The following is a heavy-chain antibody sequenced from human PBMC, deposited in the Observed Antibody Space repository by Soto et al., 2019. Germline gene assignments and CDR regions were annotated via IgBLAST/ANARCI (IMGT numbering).Heavy chain of an antibody. CDR1: GFIFSSYS. J-gene: IGHJ1*01. Sequence: ESGGDVVQPGRSLRLSCLTSGFIFSSYSLHWVRQAPGKGLEWLTFMSYDGTTKYYADSVRGRFNVSRDNSKNTLYLQMNSLRPEDTAVYYCARDAYDDPPGYFQHWGQGTLVSVS. D-gene: IGHD3-22*01. CDR3: ARDAYDDPPGYFQH. CDR2: MSYDGTTK. V-gene: IGHV3-30-3*01.